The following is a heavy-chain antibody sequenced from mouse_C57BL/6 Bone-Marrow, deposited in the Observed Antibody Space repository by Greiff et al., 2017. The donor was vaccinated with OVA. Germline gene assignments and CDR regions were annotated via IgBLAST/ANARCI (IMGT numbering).Heavy chain of an antibody. Sequence: QVQLQQSGPELVKPGASVKISCKASGYSFTSYYIHWVKQRPGQGLEWIGWIYPGSGNTKYNEKFKGKATLTADTSSSTAYMQLSSLTSEDSAVYYCARDGYYVPYYYAMDYWGQGTSVTVSS. V-gene: IGHV1-66*01. CDR3: ARDGYYVPYYYAMDY. J-gene: IGHJ4*01. D-gene: IGHD2-3*01. CDR1: GYSFTSYY. CDR2: IYPGSGNT.